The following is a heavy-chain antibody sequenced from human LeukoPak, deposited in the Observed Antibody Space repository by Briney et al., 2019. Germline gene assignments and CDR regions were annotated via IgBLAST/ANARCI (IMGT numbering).Heavy chain of an antibody. CDR1: GFTFSSYG. Sequence: AGGSLRLSCAASGFTFSSYGMHWDRQAPGKGLEWVAVIWYDGSNNYYADSVKGRFTISRDNSKNTLYLPMNSLRAEDTAVYYCAREWLGNYYYYGMDVWGQGTTVTVSS. CDR3: AREWLGNYYYYGMDV. CDR2: IWYDGSNN. V-gene: IGHV3-33*01. J-gene: IGHJ6*02. D-gene: IGHD6-19*01.